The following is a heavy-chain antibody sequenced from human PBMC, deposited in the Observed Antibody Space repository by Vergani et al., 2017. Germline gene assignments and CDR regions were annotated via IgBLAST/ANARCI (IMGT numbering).Heavy chain of an antibody. CDR1: GYTFSNYY. V-gene: IGHV1-46*03. J-gene: IGHJ4*02. CDR3: ARVDYGILTGYRC. CDR2: INPSGGHT. D-gene: IGHD3-9*01. Sequence: QVQVVQSGAEVKKSGASVKVSCKTSGYTFSNYYMHWVRQAPGQGLEWMGIINPSGGHTNYAQKFQGRVTMTRDTSTSTVYMELSSLRSEDTAIYYCARVDYGILTGYRCWGQGTLVTVSA.